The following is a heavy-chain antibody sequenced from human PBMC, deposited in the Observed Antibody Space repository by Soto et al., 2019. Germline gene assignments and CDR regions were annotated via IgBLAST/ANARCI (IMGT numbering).Heavy chain of an antibody. Sequence: PSETLSLTCTVSGGSISSSSYYWGWIRQPPGKGLEWIGSIYYSGSTYYNPSLKSRVTISVDTSKNQFSLKLSSVTAADTAVYYCARQGVLRYFDWLLQLDYWGQGTLVTV. J-gene: IGHJ4*02. D-gene: IGHD3-9*01. CDR2: IYYSGST. CDR3: ARQGVLRYFDWLLQLDY. CDR1: GGSISSSSYY. V-gene: IGHV4-39*01.